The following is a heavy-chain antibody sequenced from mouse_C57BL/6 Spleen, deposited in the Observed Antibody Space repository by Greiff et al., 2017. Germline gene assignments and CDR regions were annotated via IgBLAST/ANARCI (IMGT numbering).Heavy chain of an antibody. J-gene: IGHJ3*01. CDR1: GYTFTSYW. D-gene: IGHD2-4*01. CDR3: ARGGVYYDYGPFFAY. CDR2: IYPGSGST. Sequence: QVQLQQPGAELVKPGASVKMSCKASGYTFTSYWITWVKQRPGQGLEWIGDIYPGSGSTNYNEKFKSKATLTVDTSSSTAYMQLSSLTSEDSAVYYCARGGVYYDYGPFFAYWGQGTLVTVSA. V-gene: IGHV1-55*01.